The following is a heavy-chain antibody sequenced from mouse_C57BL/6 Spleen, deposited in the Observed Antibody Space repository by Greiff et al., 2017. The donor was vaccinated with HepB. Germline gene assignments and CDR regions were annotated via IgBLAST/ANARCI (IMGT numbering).Heavy chain of an antibody. J-gene: IGHJ2*01. CDR1: GYTFTDYN. CDR2: INPNNGGT. Sequence: DVQLQESGPELVKPGASVKMSCKASGYTFTDYNMHWVKQSHGKSLEWIGYINPNNGGTSYNQKFKGKATLTVNKSSSTAYMELRSLTSEDSAVYYCATQFITTVVPDYWGQGTTLTVSS. V-gene: IGHV1-22*01. CDR3: ATQFITTVVPDY. D-gene: IGHD1-1*01.